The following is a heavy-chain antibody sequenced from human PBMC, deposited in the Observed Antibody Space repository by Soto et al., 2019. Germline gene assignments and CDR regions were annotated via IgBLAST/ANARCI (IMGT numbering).Heavy chain of an antibody. CDR3: AKDRSRGLWFGELSALDV. CDR1: GFTFSSYG. Sequence: HPGGSLRLSCAASGFTFSSYGMHWVRQAPGKGLEWVAVISYDGSNKYYADSVKGRFTISRDNSKNTLYLQMNSLRAEDTAVYYCAKDRSRGLWFGELSALDVWGQGTTVTVSS. CDR2: ISYDGSNK. D-gene: IGHD3-10*01. V-gene: IGHV3-30*18. J-gene: IGHJ6*02.